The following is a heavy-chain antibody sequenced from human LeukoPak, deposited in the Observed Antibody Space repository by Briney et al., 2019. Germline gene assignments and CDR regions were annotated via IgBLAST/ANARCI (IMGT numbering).Heavy chain of an antibody. CDR3: ARLGWATAPLDY. CDR2: ISSSSSYT. D-gene: IGHD5-12*01. CDR1: GFTFSDYY. V-gene: IGHV3-11*06. Sequence: GESLRLSCAASGFTFSDYYMSWIRQAPGKGLEWVSYISSSSSYTNYADSVKGRFTISRDNAKNSLYLQMNSLRAEDTAVYYCARLGWATAPLDYWGQGTLVTVSS. J-gene: IGHJ4*02.